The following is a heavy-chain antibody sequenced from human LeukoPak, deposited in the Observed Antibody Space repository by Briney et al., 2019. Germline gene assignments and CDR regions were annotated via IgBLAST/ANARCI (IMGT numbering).Heavy chain of an antibody. D-gene: IGHD6-13*01. J-gene: IGHJ4*02. CDR2: IIPIFGTA. CDR3: AQAAAGFNDY. Sequence: SVKVSCKASGGTFSSYALSWVRQAPGQGLEWMGRIIPIFGTANYAQKFQGRVTITTDESTSTAYMELSSLRSEDTAVYYCAQAAAGFNDYWGQGTLVTVSS. V-gene: IGHV1-69*05. CDR1: GGTFSSYA.